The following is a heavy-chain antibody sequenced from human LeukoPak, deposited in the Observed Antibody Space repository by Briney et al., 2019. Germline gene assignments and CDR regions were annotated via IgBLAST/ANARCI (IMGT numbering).Heavy chain of an antibody. V-gene: IGHV3-53*01. CDR2: IYSGGNA. CDR1: GFIVSSNY. D-gene: IGHD2-21*01. Sequence: GGSLRLSCAASGFIVSSNYMSWVRQAPGKGLEWVSVIYSGGNAYYADSVKGRFTISRDNSKNTLYLQMNSLRAEDTAVYYCATHIVGNYVMNFWAQGPTVTVSS. CDR3: ATHIVGNYVMNF. J-gene: IGHJ6*02.